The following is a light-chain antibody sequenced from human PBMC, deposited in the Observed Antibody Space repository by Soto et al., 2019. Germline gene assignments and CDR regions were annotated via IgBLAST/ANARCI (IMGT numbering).Light chain of an antibody. V-gene: IGKV3-20*01. CDR2: GAS. Sequence: EIVLTQSPDTLSLSPGERATLSCRASQSVSSSYLAWYQHKPGQAPRLLIYGASSRATGIPDRFSASGSGTDFTLTISRLELADFAVYYCQQYGSSQYTFGQGTKLEIK. J-gene: IGKJ2*01. CDR1: QSVSSSY. CDR3: QQYGSSQYT.